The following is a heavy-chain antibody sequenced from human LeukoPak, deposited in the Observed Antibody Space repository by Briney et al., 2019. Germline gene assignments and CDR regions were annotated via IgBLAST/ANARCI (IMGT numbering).Heavy chain of an antibody. D-gene: IGHD2-15*01. J-gene: IGHJ4*02. CDR1: GYTFTNYA. V-gene: IGHV1-3*01. Sequence: ASVKVSCKASGYTFTNYAIHWVRQAPGQRLEWMAWINAGNGNTKYSQKFQGRVTVTRDTSASTAYLQWSSLKASDTAMYYCASCLCSGGSWMGFDYWGQGTLVTVSS. CDR2: INAGNGNT. CDR3: ASCLCSGGSWMGFDY.